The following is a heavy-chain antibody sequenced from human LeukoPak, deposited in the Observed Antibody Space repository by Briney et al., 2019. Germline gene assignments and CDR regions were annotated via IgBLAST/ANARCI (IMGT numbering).Heavy chain of an antibody. CDR3: ARGWGYLDY. CDR1: GGSISNYY. D-gene: IGHD7-27*01. V-gene: IGHV4-59*01. J-gene: IGHJ4*02. CDR2: IYYSGST. Sequence: SETLSLTCTVSGGSISNYYWSWIRQPPGKGLEWIGYIYYSGSTNYTPSLKSRVTISVDTSKNQFSLKLSSVTAADTAVYYCARGWGYLDYWGQGTLVTVSS.